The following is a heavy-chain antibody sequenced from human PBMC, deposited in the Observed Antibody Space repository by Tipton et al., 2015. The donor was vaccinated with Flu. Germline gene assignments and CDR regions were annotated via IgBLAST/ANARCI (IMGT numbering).Heavy chain of an antibody. Sequence: TLSLTCTVSRGSIANYYWAWIRQPPGRGLEWIAYISHSRITNYNPSLKSRATMSVDTSKNQFSLNLTSVTAADTAVYYCARRYCTRGGACDYLDYWGQGTLVTVSS. V-gene: IGHV4-59*01. CDR1: RGSIANYY. D-gene: IGHD2-21*02. CDR3: ARRYCTRGGACDYLDY. J-gene: IGHJ4*02. CDR2: ISHSRIT.